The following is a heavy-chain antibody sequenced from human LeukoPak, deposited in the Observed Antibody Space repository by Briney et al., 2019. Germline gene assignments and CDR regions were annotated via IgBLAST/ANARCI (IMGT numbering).Heavy chain of an antibody. CDR2: IYHSGST. V-gene: IGHV4-30-2*01. Sequence: PSQTLSLTCAVSGGSISSGGYSWSWIRQPPGKGLEWIGYIYHSGSTYYNPSLKSRVSIFADMSKKQFSLKLNSVTAADTAVYYCARTLNYSPDFWGQGTLVTVSS. CDR1: GGSISSGGYS. CDR3: ARTLNYSPDF. D-gene: IGHD2-21*01. J-gene: IGHJ4*02.